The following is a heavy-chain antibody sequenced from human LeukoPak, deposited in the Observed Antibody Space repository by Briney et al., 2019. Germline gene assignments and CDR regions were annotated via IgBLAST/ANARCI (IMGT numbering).Heavy chain of an antibody. CDR1: GGTFSSYA. CDR3: ARETRLQSRGRFDP. CDR2: IIPIFGTA. Sequence: ASVKVSCKASGGTFSSYAISWVRQAPGQGLEWMGGIIPIFGTANYAQKFQGRVTITTDESTSTAYMELSSLRSEDTAVYYCARETRLQSRGRFDPWGQGTLVTVSS. V-gene: IGHV1-69*05. J-gene: IGHJ5*02. D-gene: IGHD4-11*01.